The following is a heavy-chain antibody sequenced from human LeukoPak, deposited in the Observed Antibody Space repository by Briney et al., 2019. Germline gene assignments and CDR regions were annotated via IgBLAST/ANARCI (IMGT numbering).Heavy chain of an antibody. D-gene: IGHD3-10*01. CDR1: GGSISSYY. J-gene: IGHJ6*02. CDR3: ARCPGLLWFGEYGMDV. V-gene: IGHV4-59*01. CDR2: IYYSGST. Sequence: SETLSLTCTVSGGSISSYYWSWIRQPPGKGLEWIGYIYYSGSTNYSPSLKSRVTISVDTSKNQFSLKLSSVTAADTAVYYCARCPGLLWFGEYGMDVWGQGTTVTVSS.